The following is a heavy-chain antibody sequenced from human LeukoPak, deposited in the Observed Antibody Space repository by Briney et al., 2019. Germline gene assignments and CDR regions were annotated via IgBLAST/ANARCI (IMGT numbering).Heavy chain of an antibody. CDR2: ISGSGGTT. CDR3: ARSKGGSSSWYFVESPGGYFDS. V-gene: IGHV3-23*01. D-gene: IGHD6-13*01. CDR1: GFRFSSYG. J-gene: IGHJ4*02. Sequence: QPGGTLRLSCESSGFRFSSYGMSWVRQAPGKGLEWVPSISGSGGTTHYADSVRGRFTISRDNSKNTLYLQMTYVRAEDTALYYCARSKGGSSSWYFVESPGGYFDSWGQGTLVTVSS.